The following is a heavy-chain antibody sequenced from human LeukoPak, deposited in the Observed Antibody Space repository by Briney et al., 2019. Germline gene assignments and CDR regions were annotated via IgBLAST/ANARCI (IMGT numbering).Heavy chain of an antibody. Sequence: SETLSLTCAIYGGSSTGYYWTWIRQPPGKGLEWIGEIDDSGNANYSPSLELESRITISVDTSKNQFSLKLSSVTAADTAVYFCARDDPRKILWFGEFVGAFDIWGQGTMVTVSS. CDR2: IDDSGNA. CDR1: GGSSTGYY. V-gene: IGHV4-34*10. J-gene: IGHJ3*02. CDR3: ARDDPRKILWFGEFVGAFDI. D-gene: IGHD3-10*01.